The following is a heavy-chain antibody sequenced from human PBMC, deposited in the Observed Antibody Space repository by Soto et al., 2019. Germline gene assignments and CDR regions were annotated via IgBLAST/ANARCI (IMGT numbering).Heavy chain of an antibody. CDR2: IYHSGST. Sequence: SLTCAVTCGYISSGGYSCSWIRQQPGKGLEWIWYIYHSGSTYYNPSLKSRVTISVDRSKNQSSLKLSSVTAADTAVYYCARAGDVFCRGYYGFYFNYWGQGTLVTVSS. CDR3: ARAGDVFCRGYYGFYFNY. CDR1: CGYISSGGYS. V-gene: IGHV4-30-2*01. D-gene: IGHD3-3*01. J-gene: IGHJ4*02.